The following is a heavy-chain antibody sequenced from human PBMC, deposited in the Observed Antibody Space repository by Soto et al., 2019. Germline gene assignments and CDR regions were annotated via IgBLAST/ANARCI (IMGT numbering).Heavy chain of an antibody. J-gene: IGHJ4*02. V-gene: IGHV3-21*06. CDR1: GPTLTTDA. CDR3: ARYGYYYHSSAYSGY. CDR2: ISSSATYI. Sequence: SGRSRSPSGAACGPTLTTDAVSWVRQTPGKGLEWVSVISSSATYIDYADSVTGRFTITRDNAKSSLYLQMNSLRAEDTGVYYCARYGYYYHSSAYSGYWGQGT. D-gene: IGHD3-22*01.